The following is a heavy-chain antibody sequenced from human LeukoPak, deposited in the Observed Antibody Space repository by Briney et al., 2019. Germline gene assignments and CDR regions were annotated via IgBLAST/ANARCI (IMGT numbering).Heavy chain of an antibody. CDR2: IYPGDSDT. CDR3: ARRFYPDSTGYSLDC. CDR1: GYSFPSSW. Sequence: GESLKISCKGSGYSFPSSWIGWVRQMPGKGLEWMGIIYPGDSDTRYSPSFEGQVTISADKSINTAYLQWSRLKASDTAMYYCARRFYPDSTGYSLDCWGQGTLVTVSS. J-gene: IGHJ4*02. V-gene: IGHV5-51*01. D-gene: IGHD3-22*01.